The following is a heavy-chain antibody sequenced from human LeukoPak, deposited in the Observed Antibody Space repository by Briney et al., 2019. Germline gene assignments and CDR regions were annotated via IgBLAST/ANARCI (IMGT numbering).Heavy chain of an antibody. CDR1: GYTFTGYY. CDR2: IIPIFGTA. Sequence: GASVKVSCKASGYTFTGYYMHWVRQAPGQGLEWMGGIIPIFGTANYAQKFQGRVTITADESTSTAYMELSSLRSEDTAVYYCAREVRDIVVVPAAKYYYYYGMDVWGKGTTVTVSS. J-gene: IGHJ6*04. CDR3: AREVRDIVVVPAAKYYYYYGMDV. D-gene: IGHD2-2*01. V-gene: IGHV1-69*13.